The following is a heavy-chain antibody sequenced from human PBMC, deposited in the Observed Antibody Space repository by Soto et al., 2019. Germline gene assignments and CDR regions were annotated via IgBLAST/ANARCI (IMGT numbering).Heavy chain of an antibody. CDR1: GYTFTSYY. CDR2: INPSGGST. J-gene: IGHJ5*02. Sequence: ASVKVSCKASGYTFTSYYIHWVRQAPGQGLEWMGIINPSGGSTLYAQKFQGRVTMTTDTSTSTAYMELRSLRSDDTAVYYCARGVGSGSYYNQYNWFDPWGQGTLVTVSS. CDR3: ARGVGSGSYYNQYNWFDP. D-gene: IGHD3-10*01. V-gene: IGHV1-46*01.